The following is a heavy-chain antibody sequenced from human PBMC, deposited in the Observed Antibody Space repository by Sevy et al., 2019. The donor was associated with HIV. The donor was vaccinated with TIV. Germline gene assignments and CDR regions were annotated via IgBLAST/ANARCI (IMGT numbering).Heavy chain of an antibody. Sequence: ASVKVSCKASGDTFTNNYMHWVRQAPGQGLEWMGIIDPSGGNASYPQKFQGRVSMTRVTSTSTIYLDLSSLRSEDTAVYYCVRADPAQHFDSWGQGTLVTVSS. CDR2: IDPSGGNA. J-gene: IGHJ4*02. CDR3: VRADPAQHFDS. V-gene: IGHV1-46*01. CDR1: GDTFTNNY.